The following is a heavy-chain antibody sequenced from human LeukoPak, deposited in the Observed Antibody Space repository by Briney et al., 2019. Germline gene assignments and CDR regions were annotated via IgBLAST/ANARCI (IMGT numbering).Heavy chain of an antibody. V-gene: IGHV3-48*03. CDR3: ARAGSYYTGQYYYYYMDV. CDR1: GFTFSSYE. Sequence: GGSLRLSCAASGFTFSSYEMNWVRQAPGKGLEWVSYISSSGSTMYYADSVKGRFTISRYNAKNSLYLQMNSLRAEDTAVYYCARAGSYYTGQYYYYYMDVWGKGTTVTVSS. J-gene: IGHJ6*03. D-gene: IGHD3-10*01. CDR2: ISSSGSTM.